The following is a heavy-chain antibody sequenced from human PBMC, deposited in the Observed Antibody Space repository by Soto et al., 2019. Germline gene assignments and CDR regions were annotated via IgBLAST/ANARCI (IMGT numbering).Heavy chain of an antibody. CDR1: GFSLSNARMG. D-gene: IGHD3-10*01. CDR2: IFSNDEK. Sequence: QVTLKESGPVLVNPTETLTLTCTDSGFSLSNARMGVSWIRQPPGKALECLAHIFSNDEKSYSTSLKSRLTISKDTSKSQVVLTMTNMDPVDTATYYCARSGITMVRGPGPEFDYWGQGTLVTVSS. J-gene: IGHJ4*02. CDR3: ARSGITMVRGPGPEFDY. V-gene: IGHV2-26*01.